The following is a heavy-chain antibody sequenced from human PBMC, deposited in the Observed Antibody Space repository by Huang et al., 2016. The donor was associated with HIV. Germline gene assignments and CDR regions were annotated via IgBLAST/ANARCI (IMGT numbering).Heavy chain of an antibody. J-gene: IGHJ4*02. CDR3: ARRAAVIGMDY. D-gene: IGHD6-19*01. Sequence: EVQLVESGGGLVKVGGSLRLSCVASGFRFNDYNINWVRQAPGKGLEWVSSSSKNGETHYGDSVRGRFTISRDNANKSVYLQMNSLRAEDTAVYYCARRAAVIGMDYWGQGALVTVSS. CDR1: GFRFNDYN. V-gene: IGHV3-21*01. CDR2: SSKNGET.